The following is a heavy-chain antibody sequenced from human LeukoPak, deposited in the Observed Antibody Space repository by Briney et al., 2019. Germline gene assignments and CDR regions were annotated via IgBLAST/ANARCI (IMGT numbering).Heavy chain of an antibody. D-gene: IGHD3-22*01. Sequence: PSGGSLRLSCAASGFTFSSYAMSWVRQAPGKGLEWVAVISYDGSNKYYADSVKGRFTISRDNSKNTLYLQMNSLRAEDTAVYYCARDGNYYDSSGQYYFDYWGQGTLVTVSS. CDR2: ISYDGSNK. V-gene: IGHV3-30-3*01. CDR3: ARDGNYYDSSGQYYFDY. J-gene: IGHJ4*02. CDR1: GFTFSSYA.